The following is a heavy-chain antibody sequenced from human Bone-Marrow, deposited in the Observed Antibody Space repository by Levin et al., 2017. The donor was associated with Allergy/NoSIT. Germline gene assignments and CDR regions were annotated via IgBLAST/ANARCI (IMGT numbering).Heavy chain of an antibody. D-gene: IGHD6-6*01. CDR2: IKQDGSEK. J-gene: IGHJ4*02. V-gene: IGHV3-7*03. CDR3: ARRGGIAARPSFDY. CDR1: GFTFSSYW. Sequence: SCAASGFTFSSYWMSWVRQAPGKGLEWVANIKQDGSEKYYVDSVKGRFTISRDNAKNSLYLQMNSLRAEDTAVYYCARRGGIAARPSFDYWGQGTLVTVSS.